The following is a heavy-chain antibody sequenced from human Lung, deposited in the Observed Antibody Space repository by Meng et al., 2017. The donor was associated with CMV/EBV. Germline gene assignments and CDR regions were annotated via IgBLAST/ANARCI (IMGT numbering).Heavy chain of an antibody. J-gene: IGHJ4*02. CDR1: GFTFTNYW. CDR2: IKQDGNGK. CDR3: ARHVRYRFDY. Sequence: GEXXTISCAASGFTFTNYWMTWVRQAPGKGLEWVANIKQDGNGKLYVDSVRGRFTISRDNAENLVFLQMNSLRPDDTAVYYCARHVRYRFDYWGQGALVTVSS. D-gene: IGHD4-11*01. V-gene: IGHV3-7*01.